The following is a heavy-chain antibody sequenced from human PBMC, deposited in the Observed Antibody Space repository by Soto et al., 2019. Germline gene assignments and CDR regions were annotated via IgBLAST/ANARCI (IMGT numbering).Heavy chain of an antibody. CDR3: ARDLVDIVVVPAARAQYYFDY. CDR1: GYTFTGYY. CDR2: INPNSGGT. J-gene: IGHJ4*02. V-gene: IGHV1-2*04. Sequence: ASVKVSCKASGYTFTGYYMHWVRQAPGQGLEWMGWINPNSGGTNYAQKFQGWVTMTRDTSISTAYMELSRLRSDDTAVYYCARDLVDIVVVPAARAQYYFDYWGQGTLVTVSS. D-gene: IGHD2-2*01.